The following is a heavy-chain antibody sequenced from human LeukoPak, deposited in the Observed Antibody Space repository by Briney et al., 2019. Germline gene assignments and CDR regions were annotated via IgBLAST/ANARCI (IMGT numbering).Heavy chain of an antibody. D-gene: IGHD6-6*01. J-gene: IGHJ4*02. CDR3: ARDGSSSSVSVDAFDY. CDR2: ISYDRNNK. Sequence: GGSLRLSCAASGFTFSSFAMHWGRQAPGKGLEWVAVISYDRNNKYYADSMKGRFTISRDNSKNTLYLQMNSLRAEATAVYDCARDGSSSSVSVDAFDYWGQGTLVTVSS. V-gene: IGHV3-30-3*01. CDR1: GFTFSSFA.